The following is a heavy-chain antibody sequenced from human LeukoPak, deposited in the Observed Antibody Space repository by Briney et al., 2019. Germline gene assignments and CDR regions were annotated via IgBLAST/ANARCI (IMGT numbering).Heavy chain of an antibody. V-gene: IGHV1-2*02. CDR1: GYTFIDYF. J-gene: IGHJ3*01. CDR3: ARRAASARAFDV. D-gene: IGHD6-25*01. Sequence: APVKVSCKASGYTFIDYFMHWVRQAPGQGLEWVAWINPHSGDTNLAQKFQGRVTMTRDTSTSTAYMELSSLRSDDTAVYFCARRAASARAFDVWGQGTMVTVSS. CDR2: INPHSGDT.